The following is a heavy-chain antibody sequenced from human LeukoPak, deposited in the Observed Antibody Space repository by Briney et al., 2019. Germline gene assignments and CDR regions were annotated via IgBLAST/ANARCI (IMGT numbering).Heavy chain of an antibody. CDR3: ARGLAAAGTRGPY. D-gene: IGHD6-13*01. CDR2: ISSSGGNT. J-gene: IGHJ4*02. CDR1: GFTFSSYA. Sequence: PGGSLRLSCAASGFTFSSYAMSWVRQAPEKGLEWVSSISSSGGNTYYADSVRGRFTISRDNSKNTLYPQMNSLRAGDTAVYYCARGLAAAGTRGPYWGQGTLVTVSS. V-gene: IGHV3-23*01.